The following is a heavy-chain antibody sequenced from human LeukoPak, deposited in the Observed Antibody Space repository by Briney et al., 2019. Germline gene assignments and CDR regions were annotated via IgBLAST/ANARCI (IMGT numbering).Heavy chain of an antibody. Sequence: GASVKVSCKASGGTFSSYAISWVRQAPGQGLEWMGGFIPLFGTANYAQKFQGRVTITADESTSTAYMELSSLRSEDTAVYYCARDGLRYFDWLFSSEGDYYMDVWGKGTTVTVSS. CDR2: FIPLFGTA. J-gene: IGHJ6*03. CDR3: ARDGLRYFDWLFSSEGDYYMDV. CDR1: GGTFSSYA. D-gene: IGHD3-9*01. V-gene: IGHV1-69*13.